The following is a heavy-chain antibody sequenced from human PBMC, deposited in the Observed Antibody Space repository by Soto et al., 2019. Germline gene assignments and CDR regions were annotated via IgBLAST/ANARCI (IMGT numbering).Heavy chain of an antibody. J-gene: IGHJ5*02. Sequence: KPSETLSLTCTVSGGSISSSSYYWGWIRQPPGKGLEWIGSIYYSGSTYYNPSLKSRVTISVDTSKNQFSLKLSSVTAADTAVYYCARNWDITIFGVVIFGWFDPWGQGTLVTVSS. CDR3: ARNWDITIFGVVIFGWFDP. CDR1: GGSISSSSYY. D-gene: IGHD3-3*01. V-gene: IGHV4-39*01. CDR2: IYYSGST.